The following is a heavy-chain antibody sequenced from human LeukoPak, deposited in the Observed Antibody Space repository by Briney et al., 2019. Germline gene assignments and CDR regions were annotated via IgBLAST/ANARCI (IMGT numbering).Heavy chain of an antibody. J-gene: IGHJ4*02. V-gene: IGHV4-39*07. CDR1: GGSISSSSYY. D-gene: IGHD3-16*02. CDR2: INHSGST. Sequence: SETLSLTCTVSGGSISSSSYYWGWIRQPPGKGLEWIGEINHSGSTNYNPSLKSRVTISVDTSKNQFSLKLSSVTAADTAVYYCARGRDYDYVWGSYRVYYFDYWGQGTLVTVSS. CDR3: ARGRDYDYVWGSYRVYYFDY.